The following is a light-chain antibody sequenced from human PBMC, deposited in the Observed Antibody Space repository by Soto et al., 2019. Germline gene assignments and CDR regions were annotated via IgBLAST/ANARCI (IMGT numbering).Light chain of an antibody. CDR3: SSYAGSNNFGV. J-gene: IGLJ1*01. CDR1: SSDVGGYNY. V-gene: IGLV2-8*01. Sequence: QSVLTQPPSASGSPGQSVTISCTGTSSDVGGYNYVSWYQQHPGKAPKLMIYEVSKRPSGVPDRFSGSKSGNTASLTVSGLQAEDEADYYCSSYAGSNNFGVFGTGNKVTVL. CDR2: EVS.